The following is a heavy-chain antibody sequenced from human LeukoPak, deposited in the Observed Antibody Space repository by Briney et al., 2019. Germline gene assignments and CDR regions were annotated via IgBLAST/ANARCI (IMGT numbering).Heavy chain of an antibody. Sequence: SGGSLRLSCAASGFTFSTYAMTWVRQAPGKGLEWVSGISDSGGSTYYADSVKGRFTISRDNSKNTLSLQMNSLRAEDTAIYYCASSGYDILTPLDSWGQGTLVTVSS. CDR1: GFTFSTYA. CDR2: ISDSGGST. V-gene: IGHV3-23*01. J-gene: IGHJ5*01. CDR3: ASSGYDILTPLDS. D-gene: IGHD3-9*01.